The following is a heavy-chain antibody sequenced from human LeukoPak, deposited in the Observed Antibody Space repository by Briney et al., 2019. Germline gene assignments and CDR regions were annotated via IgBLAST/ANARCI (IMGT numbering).Heavy chain of an antibody. CDR3: ARRWTGWFDP. D-gene: IGHD3/OR15-3a*01. CDR1: GFTFSSYE. Sequence: GGSLRLSCAASGFTFSSYEMYWVCQAPGKGLEWVSYISNYGSTIYYADSVKGRFTISRDNAMNSLYLQMNSLRAEDTAVYYCARRWTGWFDPWGQGTLVTVSS. J-gene: IGHJ5*02. CDR2: ISNYGSTI. V-gene: IGHV3-48*03.